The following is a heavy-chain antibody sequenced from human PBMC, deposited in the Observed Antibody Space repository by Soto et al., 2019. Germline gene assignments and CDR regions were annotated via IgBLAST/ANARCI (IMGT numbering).Heavy chain of an antibody. V-gene: IGHV4-31*03. CDR2: IYYSGST. CDR3: ARDRDYRDFISPYFDY. CDR1: GGCISSGGYY. Sequence: SLSLTCTVCGGCISSGGYYWSWIRQHPGKGLEWIGYIYYSGSTYYNPSLKSRVTISVDTSKNQFSLKLSSVTAADTAVYYCARDRDYRDFISPYFDYSGHGTLVTSPQ. D-gene: IGHD4-17*01. J-gene: IGHJ4*01.